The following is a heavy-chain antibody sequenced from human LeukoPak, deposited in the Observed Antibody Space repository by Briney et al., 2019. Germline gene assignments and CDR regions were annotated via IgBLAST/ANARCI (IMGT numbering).Heavy chain of an antibody. CDR1: GFTFSSYS. CDR3: AKDTRGIAVAGNFDY. D-gene: IGHD6-19*01. J-gene: IGHJ4*02. Sequence: KTGGSLRLSCAASGFTFSSYSMNWVRQAPGKGLEWVSSISSSSSYIYYADSVKGRFTISRDNAKNSLYLQMNSLRAEDTAVYYCAKDTRGIAVAGNFDYSGQGTLVTVSS. CDR2: ISSSSSYI. V-gene: IGHV3-21*01.